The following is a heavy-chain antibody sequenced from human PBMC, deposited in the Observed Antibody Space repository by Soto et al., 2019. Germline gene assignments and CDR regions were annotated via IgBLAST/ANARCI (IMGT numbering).Heavy chain of an antibody. J-gene: IGHJ4*02. Sequence: PGGSLRLSCAASRFTFSIYAMSWVRQAPGKGLEWVSAISESGGSTYYADSLKGRFTISRDNSKNTLYLQMNSLRAEDTAVYYCAKFGSGSRSWIDYWGQGTLVTVSS. D-gene: IGHD6-13*01. CDR2: ISESGGST. V-gene: IGHV3-23*01. CDR1: RFTFSIYA. CDR3: AKFGSGSRSWIDY.